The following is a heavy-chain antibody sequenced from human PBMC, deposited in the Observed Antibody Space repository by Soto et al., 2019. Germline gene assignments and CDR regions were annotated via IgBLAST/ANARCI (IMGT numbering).Heavy chain of an antibody. CDR2: ISSNGKNT. Sequence: VGSLRLSCASSGFTSAYHAMNCVRQAPGKGLEWVSTISSNGKNTHYADSVKGRFIISSDNSSNTVDLQMNSLRVEDTAVYYCVSWVSDHFDSWGQGNQVTV. CDR3: VSWVSDHFDS. CDR1: GFTSAYHA. J-gene: IGHJ4*02. V-gene: IGHV3-23*01. D-gene: IGHD6-13*01.